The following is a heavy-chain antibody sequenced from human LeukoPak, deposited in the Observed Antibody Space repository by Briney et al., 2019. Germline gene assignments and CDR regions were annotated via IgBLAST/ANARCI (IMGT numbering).Heavy chain of an antibody. J-gene: IGHJ3*02. CDR3: ARGGATTDAFDI. D-gene: IGHD1-26*01. CDR1: GFTFSSYS. CDR2: ISSSSSYI. V-gene: IGHV3-21*01. Sequence: KPGGSLRLSCAASGFTFSSYSMNWVRQAPGKGLEWVSSISSSSSYIYYADSVKGRFTISRDNAKNSLYLQMNSLRAEDTAVYYCARGGATTDAFDIWGQGTMVTVSS.